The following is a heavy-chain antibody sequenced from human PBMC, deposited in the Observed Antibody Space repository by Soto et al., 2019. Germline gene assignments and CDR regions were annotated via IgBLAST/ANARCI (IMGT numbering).Heavy chain of an antibody. Sequence: QVQLVQSGAEEKKPGASVKVSCKASGYTFTSYAMHWVRQAPGQRLEWMGWINAGNGNTKYSQKFQGRVTITRDTXAXXAYMELSSLRSEDTAVYYCASERIRSPNVYQALDYWGQGTLVTVSS. CDR1: GYTFTSYA. J-gene: IGHJ4*02. CDR2: INAGNGNT. D-gene: IGHD3-16*01. V-gene: IGHV1-3*05. CDR3: ASERIRSPNVYQALDY.